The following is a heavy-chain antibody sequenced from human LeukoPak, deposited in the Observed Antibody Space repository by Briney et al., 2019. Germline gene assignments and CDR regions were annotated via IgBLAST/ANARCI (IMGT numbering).Heavy chain of an antibody. CDR2: ISYDGSDK. J-gene: IGHJ4*02. D-gene: IGHD2-21*02. V-gene: IGHV3-30*18. CDR3: AKDISGGDCPDY. CDR1: AFTFSSYG. Sequence: GGSLRLSCAASAFTFSSYGMHWVRQAPGKGLEWVALISYDGSDKYYADSVKGRFTISRDNSKNTLYLQMNSLRADDTAVYYCAKDISGGDCPDYWCQGTLVTVSS.